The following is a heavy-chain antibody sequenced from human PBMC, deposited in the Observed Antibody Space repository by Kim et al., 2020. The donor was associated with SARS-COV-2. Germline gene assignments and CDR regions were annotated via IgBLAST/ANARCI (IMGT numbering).Heavy chain of an antibody. CDR3: ARGGQWLTHDLDY. J-gene: IGHJ4*02. V-gene: IGHV4-34*01. Sequence: NPSHTVLVTKSVDTSKNQFSLKLSSVTAADTAVYYCARGGQWLTHDLDYWGQGTLVTVSS. D-gene: IGHD6-19*01.